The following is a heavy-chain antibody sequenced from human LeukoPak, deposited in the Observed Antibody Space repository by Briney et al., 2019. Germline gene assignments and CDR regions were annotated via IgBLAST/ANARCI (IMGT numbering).Heavy chain of an antibody. CDR2: IKQDGSEK. V-gene: IGHV3-7*01. D-gene: IGHD3-22*01. CDR3: AGYDSSGYDDY. J-gene: IGHJ4*02. CDR1: GFTFSSYW. Sequence: GGSLRLFCAASGFTFSSYWMSWVRQAPGEGLEGVANIKQDGSEKYYVDSVKGRFTISRDNAKNSLYLQMNSLRAEDTAVYYCAGYDSSGYDDYWGQGTLVTVSS.